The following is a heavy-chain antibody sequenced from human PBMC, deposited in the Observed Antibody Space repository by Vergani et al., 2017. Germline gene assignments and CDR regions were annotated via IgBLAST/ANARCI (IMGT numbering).Heavy chain of an antibody. J-gene: IGHJ4*02. D-gene: IGHD5-18*01. Sequence: EVEVVESGGGLVQPGGSLRLSCAASGFTFSSYAMSWVRQAPGKGLEWVSAISGSGGSTYYADSVKGRFTISRDNSKNTLYLQMNSLRAEDTAVYYCANTIRSWIRFDYWGQGTLVTVSS. V-gene: IGHV3-23*04. CDR1: GFTFSSYA. CDR3: ANTIRSWIRFDY. CDR2: ISGSGGST.